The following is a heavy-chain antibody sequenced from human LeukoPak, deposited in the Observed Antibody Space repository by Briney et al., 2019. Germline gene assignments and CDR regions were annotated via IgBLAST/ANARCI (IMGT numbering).Heavy chain of an antibody. CDR3: AKCSGWFVRGKDYYYYMDV. J-gene: IGHJ6*03. V-gene: IGHV3-23*01. CDR1: GFTFSSYA. Sequence: GGSLRLSCAASGFTFSSYAMSWVRQAPGKGLEWVSAISGSGGSTYYADSVKGRFTISRDNSKDTLYLQMNSLRAEDTAVYYCAKCSGWFVRGKDYYYYMDVWGKGTTVTVSS. D-gene: IGHD6-19*01. CDR2: ISGSGGST.